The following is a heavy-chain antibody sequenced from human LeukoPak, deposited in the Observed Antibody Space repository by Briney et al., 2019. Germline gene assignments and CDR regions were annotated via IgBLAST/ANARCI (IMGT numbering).Heavy chain of an antibody. CDR2: ISAYNGNT. J-gene: IGHJ5*02. D-gene: IGHD3-10*01. Sequence: ASVKVSCKASGYTFTSYGISWVRQAPGQGLEWMGWISAYNGNTNYGQKLQGRVTMTTDTSTSAAYMELRSLRSDDTAVYYCARCRSGGYRFDPWGQGTLVTVSS. CDR3: ARCRSGGYRFDP. V-gene: IGHV1-18*01. CDR1: GYTFTSYG.